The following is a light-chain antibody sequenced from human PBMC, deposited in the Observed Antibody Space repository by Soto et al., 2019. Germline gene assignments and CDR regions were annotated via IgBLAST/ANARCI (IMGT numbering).Light chain of an antibody. CDR2: SAS. Sequence: IELTQSPGTLSLSPGGRATLSCRASQSISSTHLAWYQHKPGQAPRLLIYSASTRATGIPDRFSGSGSGTDFTLTISRLEPEDCAVYYCQRYGGFGQGTKVEIK. CDR3: QRYGG. V-gene: IGKV3-20*01. J-gene: IGKJ1*01. CDR1: QSISSTH.